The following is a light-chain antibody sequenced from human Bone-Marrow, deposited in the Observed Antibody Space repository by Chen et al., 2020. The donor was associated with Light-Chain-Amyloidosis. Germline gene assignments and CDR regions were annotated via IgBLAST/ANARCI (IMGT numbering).Light chain of an antibody. Sequence: EIVMTQYPATLSLSPGERATLSCGASQGLNNKLAWYQQKPGQAPRLRIYAASTRSTDIPSRFRGSGSGTEFTLTITSLTSEDFALYYCQQYNDWPLTFGGGTKVE. CDR2: AAS. J-gene: IGKJ4*01. CDR1: QGLNNK. CDR3: QQYNDWPLT. V-gene: IGKV3-15*01.